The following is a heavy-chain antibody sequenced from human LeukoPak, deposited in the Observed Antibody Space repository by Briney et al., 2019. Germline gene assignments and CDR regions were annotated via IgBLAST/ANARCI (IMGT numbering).Heavy chain of an antibody. CDR2: IYTSGST. CDR3: ARDVGVYQLLYNWFDP. CDR1: GGSISSYY. D-gene: IGHD2-2*01. V-gene: IGHV4-4*07. Sequence: SETLSLTCTVSGGSISSYYWSWIRQPAGKGLEWIGRIYTSGSTNYNPSLKSRVTMSVDTSKNQFSLKLSSATAADTAVYYCARDVGVYQLLYNWFDPWGQGTLVTVSS. J-gene: IGHJ5*02.